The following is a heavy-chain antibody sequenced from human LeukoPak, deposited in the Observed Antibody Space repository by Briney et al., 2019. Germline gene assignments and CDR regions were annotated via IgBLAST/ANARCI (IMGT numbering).Heavy chain of an antibody. V-gene: IGHV3-23*01. CDR3: AKRDTTY. D-gene: IGHD1-26*01. J-gene: IGHJ4*02. CDR1: GFTFSSYA. CDR2: ISDSGGST. Sequence: GGSLRPSCAASGFTFSSYAMSWVRQAPGKGLEWGSAISDSGGSTYYADSLKGRFTIARGNSKNTLYLQMNSLRAEDTAIYDCAKRDTTYWGQGTLVTVSS.